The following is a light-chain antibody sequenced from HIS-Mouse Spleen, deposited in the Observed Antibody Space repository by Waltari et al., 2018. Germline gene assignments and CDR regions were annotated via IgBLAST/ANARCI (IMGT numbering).Light chain of an antibody. V-gene: IGLV2-14*03. Sequence: QSALTQPASVSGSPGQSITISCTGTSSDVGGYNYVSWYQQHPGKAPKLMIYDVSNRPSGVSNRFSCSKSGNPASLTISGLQAEDEADYYCSSYTSSSTWVFGGGTKLTVL. CDR2: DVS. CDR1: SSDVGGYNY. J-gene: IGLJ3*02. CDR3: SSYTSSSTWV.